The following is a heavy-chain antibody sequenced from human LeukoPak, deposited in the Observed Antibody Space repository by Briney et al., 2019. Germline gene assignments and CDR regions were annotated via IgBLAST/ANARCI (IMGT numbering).Heavy chain of an antibody. Sequence: PGGSLRLSCAASGFTFSSYAMSWVRQAPGKGLEWVSAISGSGGSTYYADSVKGRFTISRDNAKNSLYLQMNSLRAEDTAVYYCARVSRYCSSTSCSYFDYWGQGTLVTVSS. CDR1: GFTFSSYA. CDR3: ARVSRYCSSTSCSYFDY. D-gene: IGHD2-2*01. V-gene: IGHV3-23*01. CDR2: ISGSGGST. J-gene: IGHJ4*02.